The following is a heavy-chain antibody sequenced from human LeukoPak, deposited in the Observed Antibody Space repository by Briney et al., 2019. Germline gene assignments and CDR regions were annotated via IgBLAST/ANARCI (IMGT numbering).Heavy chain of an antibody. CDR2: IKSKTDGGTT. Sequence: GGSLRLTCADSGFTFRNAWMSWVRQAPGKGLEWVGRIKSKTDGGTTDYAAPVKGRFTISRDDSKNTLYLQMNSLKTEDTAVYYCTTLGGYYDRSGYWGGSVDYWGQGTLVTVSS. D-gene: IGHD3-22*01. J-gene: IGHJ4*02. V-gene: IGHV3-15*01. CDR3: TTLGGYYDRSGYWGGSVDY. CDR1: GFTFRNAW.